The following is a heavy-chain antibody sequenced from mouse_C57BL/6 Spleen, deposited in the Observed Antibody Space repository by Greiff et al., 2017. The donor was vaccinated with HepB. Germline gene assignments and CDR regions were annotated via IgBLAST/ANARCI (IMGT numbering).Heavy chain of an antibody. D-gene: IGHD2-2*01. Sequence: EVQVVESGPELVKPGASVKISCKASGYTFTDYYMNWVKQSHGKSLEWIGDINPNNGGTSYNQKFKGKATLTVDKSSSTAYMELRSLTSEDSAVYYCARSNYGYDGYAMDYWGQGTSVTVSS. CDR3: ARSNYGYDGYAMDY. CDR1: GYTFTDYY. V-gene: IGHV1-26*01. CDR2: INPNNGGT. J-gene: IGHJ4*01.